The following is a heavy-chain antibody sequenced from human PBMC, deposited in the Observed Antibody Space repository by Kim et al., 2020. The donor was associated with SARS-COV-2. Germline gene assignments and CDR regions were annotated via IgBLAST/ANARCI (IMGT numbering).Heavy chain of an antibody. CDR1: GFTFSSYE. J-gene: IGHJ4*02. CDR2: ISSGGSTM. CDR3: AREGDDYYYVSGRSLYYFDY. D-gene: IGHD3-10*01. V-gene: IGHV3-48*03. Sequence: GGSLRLSCAASGFTFSSYEMNWVRQAPGKGLEWVSYISSGGSTMYYADSVKGRFTISRDNAKNSLYLQMNSLRAEDTAVYYCAREGDDYYYVSGRSLYYFDYWGQGTLVTVSS.